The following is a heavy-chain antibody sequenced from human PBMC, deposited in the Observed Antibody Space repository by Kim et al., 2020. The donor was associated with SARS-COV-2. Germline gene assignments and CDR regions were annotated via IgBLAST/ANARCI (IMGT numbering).Heavy chain of an antibody. V-gene: IGHV3-48*03. CDR1: GFTFSSYE. CDR2: INNGGTTT. D-gene: IGHD2-15*01. J-gene: IGHJ4*02. Sequence: GGSLRLSCAASGFTFSSYEVNWVRQAPGKGLEWVSYINNGGTTTYYADSVKGRFSISRDNAKNSLFLQMNSLRAEDTAVYYCARAGGYCSGGSCTFDYWGQGTLVTVSS. CDR3: ARAGGYCSGGSCTFDY.